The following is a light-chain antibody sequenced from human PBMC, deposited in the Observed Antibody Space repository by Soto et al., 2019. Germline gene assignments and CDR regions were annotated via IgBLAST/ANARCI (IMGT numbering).Light chain of an antibody. CDR3: QQYNHYWT. Sequence: DIQLTQSPSTLSASVGDRVTITCRASQSVYSWLAWYQQKPGKAPKLLIYKASNLESGVPSRFSGSGFETEFTLTISSLQPDDFATYYCQQYNHYWTFGQGTKVNIK. CDR1: QSVYSW. J-gene: IGKJ1*01. V-gene: IGKV1-5*03. CDR2: KAS.